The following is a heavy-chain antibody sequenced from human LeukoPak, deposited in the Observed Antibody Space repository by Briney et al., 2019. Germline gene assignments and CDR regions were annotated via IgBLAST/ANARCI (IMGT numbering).Heavy chain of an antibody. J-gene: IGHJ4*02. V-gene: IGHV1-2*02. CDR1: GYSFTGYN. CDR2: INPNRGGI. CDR3: ARDMWGELF. D-gene: IGHD1-26*01. Sequence: ASVKVSCKASGYSFTGYNRRWVRQAPGQGLEWMGWINPNRGGIDYAQTFQGRVTMTRDTSISTAYMELSGLRSDDTAVYYCARDMWGELFWGEGALVTVSS.